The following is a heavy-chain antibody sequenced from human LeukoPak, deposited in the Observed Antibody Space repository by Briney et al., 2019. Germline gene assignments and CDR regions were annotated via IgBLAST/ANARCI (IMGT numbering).Heavy chain of an antibody. V-gene: IGHV3-21*01. CDR2: ISVSSSYI. CDR3: ARDQLAVAGSDY. J-gene: IGHJ4*02. Sequence: GGSLRLSCAASGFTFSSYGINSVSHAPGNGLGWVSSISVSSSYIYYAGSVKGRFTISRDNAKNSLYLQMNSLRAEDTAVYYCARDQLAVAGSDYWGQGTLVTVSS. CDR1: GFTFSSYG. D-gene: IGHD6-19*01.